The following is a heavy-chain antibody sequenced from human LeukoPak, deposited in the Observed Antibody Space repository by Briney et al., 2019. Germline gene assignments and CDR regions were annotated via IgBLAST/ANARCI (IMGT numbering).Heavy chain of an antibody. D-gene: IGHD4-11*01. V-gene: IGHV3-11*04. CDR1: GFTLSDYY. J-gene: IGHJ4*02. Sequence: GGSLRLSCAASGFTLSDYYMTWIRQAPGKGLEWVSYVSNGGGNTIFYADSVKGRFTVFRDYAKNSLYLQMNSLRAEDTAVYYCARDRALRLQRTFDYWGQGTLVTVSS. CDR3: ARDRALRLQRTFDY. CDR2: VSNGGGNTI.